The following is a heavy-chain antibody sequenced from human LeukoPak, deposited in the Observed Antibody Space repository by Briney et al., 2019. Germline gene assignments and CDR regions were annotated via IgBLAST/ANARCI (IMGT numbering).Heavy chain of an antibody. CDR3: ARDRLDSSGYYYAY. D-gene: IGHD3-22*01. CDR1: GFTFSDYY. V-gene: IGHV3-11*01. Sequence: GGSLRLSCAASGFTFSDYYMSWIRQAPGKGLEWVSYIGRSGSTIYYADSVKGRFTISRDNAKNSLYLQMNSLRAEDTAVYYCARDRLDSSGYYYAYWGQGTLVTVSS. J-gene: IGHJ4*02. CDR2: IGRSGSTI.